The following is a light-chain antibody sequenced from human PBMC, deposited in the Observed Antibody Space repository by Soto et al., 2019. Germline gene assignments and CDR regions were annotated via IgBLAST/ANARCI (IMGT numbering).Light chain of an antibody. V-gene: IGKV3-11*01. Sequence: EIVLTQSPATLSLSPGERATLSCRASQSVSSFLAWYQQPPGQAPRLLIYDASNRAPGIPARFSGSGSGTDFTLTISSLEPEDFAVYYCQQRSNWPKTFGQGTKVDIK. CDR3: QQRSNWPKT. CDR1: QSVSSF. CDR2: DAS. J-gene: IGKJ1*01.